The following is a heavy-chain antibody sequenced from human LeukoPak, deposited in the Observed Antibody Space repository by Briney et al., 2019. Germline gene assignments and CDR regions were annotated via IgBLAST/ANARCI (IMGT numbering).Heavy chain of an antibody. Sequence: SETLSLTCTVSGGSISNYYWSWIRQPPGKGLEWIGYIYYSGSTNYNPSLKSRVIISVDTSKNQFSLKLSSVAVADTAVYYCARGGGDGYTCDYWGQGTLVTVSS. J-gene: IGHJ4*02. D-gene: IGHD5-24*01. CDR3: ARGGGDGYTCDY. CDR2: IYYSGST. V-gene: IGHV4-59*01. CDR1: GGSISNYY.